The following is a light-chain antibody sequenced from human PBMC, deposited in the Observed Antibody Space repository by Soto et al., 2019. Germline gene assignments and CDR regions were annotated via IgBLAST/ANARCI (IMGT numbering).Light chain of an antibody. V-gene: IGLV2-8*01. CDR2: DVT. CDR1: SSDIGGYNS. Sequence: QSALTQSPSASGSPGQSVTISCTGTSSDIGGYNSVSWYQQHPGKAPKVMIYDVTKRPSGVPDRFSGSKSGNTASLTISGLQAEDEADYYCSSYTSSSPYVFGTGTKLTVL. CDR3: SSYTSSSPYV. J-gene: IGLJ1*01.